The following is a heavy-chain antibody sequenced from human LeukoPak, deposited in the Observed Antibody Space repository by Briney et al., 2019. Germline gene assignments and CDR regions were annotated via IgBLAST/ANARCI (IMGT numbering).Heavy chain of an antibody. V-gene: IGHV3-33*01. Sequence: GGSLSLSCAASGFTFNTHGMHWVRQAPGKGLEWVAVIWYDGSNKYYADSVKGRFTISRDNSKNMLYLQMNCLRAEDTAMYYCARDRVGDCASISRFTFYNWGQGTLVTVSS. CDR1: GFTFNTHG. CDR2: IWYDGSNK. D-gene: IGHD2-2*01. CDR3: ARDRVGDCASISRFTFYN. J-gene: IGHJ4*02.